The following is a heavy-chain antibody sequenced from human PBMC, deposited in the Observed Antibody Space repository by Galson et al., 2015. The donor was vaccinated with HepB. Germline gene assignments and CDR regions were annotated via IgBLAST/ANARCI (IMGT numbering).Heavy chain of an antibody. CDR2: ISSSSSTI. V-gene: IGHV3-48*02. CDR1: GFTFSSYS. D-gene: IGHD1-26*01. Sequence: SLRLSCAASGFTFSSYSMNWVRQAPGKGLEWASYISSSSSTIYYADSVKGRFTISRDNAKNSLYLQMNSLRDEDTAVYYCATGEGSSDAFDIWGQGTMVTVSS. CDR3: ATGEGSSDAFDI. J-gene: IGHJ3*02.